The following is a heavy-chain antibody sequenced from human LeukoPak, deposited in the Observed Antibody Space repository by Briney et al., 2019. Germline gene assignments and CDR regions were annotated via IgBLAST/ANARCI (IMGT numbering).Heavy chain of an antibody. D-gene: IGHD1-1*01. J-gene: IGHJ4*02. CDR2: VNHSATT. Sequence: SETLSHTYAVYGGSFSGYYLSWIRQPPGKGLNGIGEVNHSATTHYTPSLKSRVTISVDTSKNQCSPKLSSVTPAGTAVYYCARERKGFRIFDYRGQGKLGTASS. V-gene: IGHV4-34*01. CDR1: GGSFSGYY. CDR3: ARERKGFRIFDY.